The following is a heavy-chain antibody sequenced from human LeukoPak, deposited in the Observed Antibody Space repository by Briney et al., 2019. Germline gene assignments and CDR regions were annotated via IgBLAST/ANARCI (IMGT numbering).Heavy chain of an antibody. CDR2: ISGSGGST. V-gene: IGHV3-23*01. D-gene: IGHD3-3*01. CDR1: GFTFSSYA. J-gene: IGHJ6*02. Sequence: PGGSLRLSCAASGFTFSSYAMSWVRQAPGKGLEWVSTISGSGGSTYYADSVKGRFTISRDNSKNTLYLQMNSLRAEDTAVYYCAKEAVGMATIFGVVISYYYYGMDVWGQGTTVTVSS. CDR3: AKEAVGMATIFGVVISYYYYGMDV.